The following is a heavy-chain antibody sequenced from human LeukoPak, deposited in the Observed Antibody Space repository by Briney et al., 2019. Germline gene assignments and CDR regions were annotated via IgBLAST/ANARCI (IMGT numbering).Heavy chain of an antibody. CDR3: AGLGITMIGGV. V-gene: IGHV3-48*04. CDR1: GFTFSNYW. D-gene: IGHD3-10*02. CDR2: ISSSGSTI. J-gene: IGHJ6*03. Sequence: PGGSLRLSCAASGFTFSNYWMHWVRQAPGKGLEWASYISSSGSTIYYADSVKGRFTISRDNAQNSLYLQMNSLIAEDTAVYYCAGLGITMIGGVWGKGATVTIAS.